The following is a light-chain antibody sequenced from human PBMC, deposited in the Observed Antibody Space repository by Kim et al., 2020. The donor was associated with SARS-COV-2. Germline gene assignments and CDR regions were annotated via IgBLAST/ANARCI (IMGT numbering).Light chain of an antibody. CDR3: QQSHNTPLT. J-gene: IGKJ1*01. CDR2: AAS. V-gene: IGKV1-39*01. CDR1: QTIANH. Sequence: DIQMAQSPSSLSASVGDRVTITCRASQTIANHLNWYQQELGKAPKLLIYAASTLQGGVPSRFRGTGSGTSFTLTITSLRPDDFATYYCQQSHNTPLTFGQGTKVDIK.